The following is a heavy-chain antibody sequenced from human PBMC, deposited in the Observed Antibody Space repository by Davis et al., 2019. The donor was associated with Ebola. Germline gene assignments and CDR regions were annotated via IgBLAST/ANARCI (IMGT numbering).Heavy chain of an antibody. D-gene: IGHD5-24*01. CDR1: GFIVSSNY. Sequence: GESLKISCAASGFIVSSNYMSWVRQAPGKGLEWVSVIYRDGRMYHADSVKGRFSISRDDSKNTVYLQINSLRAEDTALYYCARGDGYNFWGFWGQGTLVTVSS. CDR2: IYRDGRM. V-gene: IGHV3-53*01. CDR3: ARGDGYNFWGF. J-gene: IGHJ4*02.